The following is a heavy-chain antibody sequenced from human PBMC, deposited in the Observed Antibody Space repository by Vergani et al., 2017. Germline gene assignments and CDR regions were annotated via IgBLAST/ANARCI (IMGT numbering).Heavy chain of an antibody. CDR2: VSFRGDT. Sequence: QLQLQESGPGLVKPSETLSLTCNVSGGSISSSSYYWGWIRQPPGKGLEWMGYVSFRGDTLYDPSVKGRMTISLNTSSNQFSLYLTSVTAADTAVYYCARSRIYYGAGSPDYWGQGTLVTVSS. V-gene: IGHV4-39*07. J-gene: IGHJ4*02. CDR3: ARSRIYYGAGSPDY. D-gene: IGHD3-10*01. CDR1: GGSISSSSYY.